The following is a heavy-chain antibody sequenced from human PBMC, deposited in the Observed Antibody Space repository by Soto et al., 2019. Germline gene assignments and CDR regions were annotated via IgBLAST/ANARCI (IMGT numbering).Heavy chain of an antibody. V-gene: IGHV1-69*01. CDR1: GGTFSSYA. CDR3: GGGGSSNRNSRGFDY. J-gene: IGHJ4*02. CDR2: IIPIFGTA. D-gene: IGHD2-15*01. Sequence: VQLLESGAEVRKPGSSVKVSCKASGGTFSSYAISWVRQAPGQGLEWMGGIIPIFGTANYAQKFQGRVTITADESTSTAYMELSSLRSEDTAVYYCGGGGSSNRNSRGFDYWGQGTLVTVSS.